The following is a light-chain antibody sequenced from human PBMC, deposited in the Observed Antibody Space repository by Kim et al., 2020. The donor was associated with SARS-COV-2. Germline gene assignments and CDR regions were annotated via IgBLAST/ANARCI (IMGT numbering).Light chain of an antibody. CDR2: GAS. V-gene: IGKV1-9*01. J-gene: IGKJ1*01. CDR3: QQLNTYPRT. CDR1: QGISGD. Sequence: GDRVTITCRASQGISGDLAWYQQTPGKAPKLLIYGASSLQSGVPSRFSGSGSGTDFTLTISNLQPEDSATYYCQQLNTYPRTFGQGTKVDIK.